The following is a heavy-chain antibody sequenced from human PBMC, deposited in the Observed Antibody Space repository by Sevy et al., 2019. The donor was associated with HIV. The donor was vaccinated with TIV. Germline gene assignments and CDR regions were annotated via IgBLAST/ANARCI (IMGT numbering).Heavy chain of an antibody. J-gene: IGHJ5*02. Sequence: SETLSLTCTVSGGSISSYYWSWIRQPPGKGLEWIGYIDYTGSTNYNPSLMSRITISVGTPKNQDSLKQSPVTGADTAVYYCAGVSSGTTWGGEVWFDPWGQGTLVTVSS. CDR2: IDYTGST. V-gene: IGHV4-59*13. CDR1: GGSISSYY. D-gene: IGHD1-1*01. CDR3: AGVSSGTTWGGEVWFDP.